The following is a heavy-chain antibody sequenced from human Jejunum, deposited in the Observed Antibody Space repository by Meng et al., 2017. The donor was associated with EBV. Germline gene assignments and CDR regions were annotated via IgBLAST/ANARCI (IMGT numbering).Heavy chain of an antibody. CDR1: GDSDTGYNY. J-gene: IGHJ5*02. V-gene: IGHV4-61*01. CDR2: LNYAGKA. D-gene: IGHD5-12*01. Sequence: QGHLTESGRGLVESSVTLFLTCSDYGDSDTGYNYWCWIRQAPGKGLEWIGNLNYAGKANYKPSLQSRVTISVDTSKNQISLKVTSVTAADTAIYYCSRGRGYDYGYSWGQGTLVTVSS. CDR3: SRGRGYDYGYS.